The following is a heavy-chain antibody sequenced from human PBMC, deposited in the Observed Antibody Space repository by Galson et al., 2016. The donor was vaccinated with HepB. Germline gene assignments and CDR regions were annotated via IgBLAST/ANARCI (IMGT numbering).Heavy chain of an antibody. V-gene: IGHV3-49*03. D-gene: IGHD5-24*01. CDR3: TRGGVATTRRGFDY. Sequence: SLRLSCAASGLTFGDYAMSWFRQAPGKGLEWVGFIRSKAYGGTTEYAASVKGRFTISRDDSKSIAYLQMNSLKTEDTAVYYCTRGGVATTRRGFDYWGQGTLVTVSS. J-gene: IGHJ4*02. CDR2: IRSKAYGGTT. CDR1: GLTFGDYA.